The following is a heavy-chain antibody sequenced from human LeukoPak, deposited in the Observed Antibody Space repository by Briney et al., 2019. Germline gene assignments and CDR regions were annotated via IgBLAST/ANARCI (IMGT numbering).Heavy chain of an antibody. CDR1: GGSFSGYY. Sequence: SETLSLTCAAYGGSFSGYYWSWIRQPPGKGLEWIGEINHSGSTNYNPSLKSRVTISVDTSKNQFSLKLSSVTAADTAVYYCARGGRDYGDSYYFDYWGQGTLVTVSS. CDR3: ARGGRDYGDSYYFDY. D-gene: IGHD4-17*01. CDR2: INHSGST. J-gene: IGHJ4*02. V-gene: IGHV4-34*01.